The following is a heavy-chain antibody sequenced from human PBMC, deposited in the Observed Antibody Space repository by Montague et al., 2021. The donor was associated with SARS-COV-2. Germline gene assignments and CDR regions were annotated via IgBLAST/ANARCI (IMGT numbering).Heavy chain of an antibody. Sequence: SETLSLTCTVSGGSISSYYWSWIRQPPGKGLEWIGYIYYSGSTNYNPSLKSRVTISVDTSKNQFSLKLSSVTAADTAVYYCARLEAGDRSCGSCYSSWFDPWGQGTLVTVSS. CDR2: IYYSGST. CDR1: GGSISSYY. D-gene: IGHD2-15*01. CDR3: ARLEAGDRSCGSCYSSWFDP. V-gene: IGHV4-59*08. J-gene: IGHJ5*02.